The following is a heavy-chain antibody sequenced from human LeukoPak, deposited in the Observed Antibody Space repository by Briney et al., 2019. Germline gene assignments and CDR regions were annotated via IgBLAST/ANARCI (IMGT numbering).Heavy chain of an antibody. J-gene: IGHJ3*02. CDR1: GASISSYY. D-gene: IGHD1-7*01. Sequence: SETLSLTCTVSGASISSYYWSWIRQPPGKGLEWIGYIYYSGSTNYNASLKSRVTISVDTSKNQFSLKLSSVTAADTAVYYCARGRASGNYVDAFDIWGQGTMVTVSS. V-gene: IGHV4-59*01. CDR3: ARGRASGNYVDAFDI. CDR2: IYYSGST.